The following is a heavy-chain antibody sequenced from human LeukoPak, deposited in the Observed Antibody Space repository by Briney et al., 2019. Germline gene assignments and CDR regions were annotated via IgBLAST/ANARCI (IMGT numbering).Heavy chain of an antibody. Sequence: GGSLRLSCAASGFTVSSNYMSWVRQAPGKGLEWVSVIYSGGSTYYADSVKGRFTISRDNSKNTLYLQMNSLRRGDTAVYYCASRGGTSGWGAFDIWGQGTMVTVSS. CDR2: IYSGGST. CDR1: GFTVSSNY. CDR3: ASRGGTSGWGAFDI. V-gene: IGHV3-53*01. D-gene: IGHD2-2*01. J-gene: IGHJ3*02.